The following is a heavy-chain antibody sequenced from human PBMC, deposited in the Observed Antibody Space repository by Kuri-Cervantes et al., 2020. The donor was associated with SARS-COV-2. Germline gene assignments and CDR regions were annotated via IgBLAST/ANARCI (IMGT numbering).Heavy chain of an antibody. CDR3: ARQYSSSWYGEGQFDY. CDR2: IYHSGST. Sequence: ESLKISCAVYGGSFKNYYWSWIRQPPGKGLEWIGEIYHSGSTNYNPSLKSRVTMSVDKPKNQFSLKLSSVTAADTAVYYCARQYSSSWYGEGQFDYWGQGTLVTVSS. D-gene: IGHD6-13*01. CDR1: GGSFKNYY. V-gene: IGHV4-34*01. J-gene: IGHJ4*02.